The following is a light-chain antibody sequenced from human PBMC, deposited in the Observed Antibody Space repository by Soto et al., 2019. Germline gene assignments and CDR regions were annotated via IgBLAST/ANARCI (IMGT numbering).Light chain of an antibody. Sequence: IQLTQAPSFLSASVGDSVTITCRASQNIYTWLAWYQQKPGKAPKLLIYEASSLESGVPSRFGGSGSGTEYTLTISSLQPDDFATYYCQQYNTFWTFGQGTKVDI. CDR1: QNIYTW. V-gene: IGKV1-5*03. J-gene: IGKJ1*01. CDR3: QQYNTFWT. CDR2: EAS.